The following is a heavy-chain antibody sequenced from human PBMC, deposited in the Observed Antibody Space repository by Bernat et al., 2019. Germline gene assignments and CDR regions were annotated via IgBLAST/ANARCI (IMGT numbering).Heavy chain of an antibody. CDR2: ISSDGSRT. V-gene: IGHV3-74*01. CDR3: ASDHCSGDSCQVSFDS. Sequence: EVQLVESGGGLVQPGGSLRLSCAASGFTFSTYWMHWVRQAPGKGLVWVSRISSDGSRTTYADSVKGRFTISRDNAKNTLYLQMNSLRAEDTAVYYCASDHCSGDSCQVSFDSWGQGTLVTVSS. D-gene: IGHD2-15*01. J-gene: IGHJ4*02. CDR1: GFTFSTYW.